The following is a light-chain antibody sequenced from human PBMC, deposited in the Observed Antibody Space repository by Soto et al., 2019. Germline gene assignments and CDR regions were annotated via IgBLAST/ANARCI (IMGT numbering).Light chain of an antibody. J-gene: IGLJ2*01. CDR2: GNS. V-gene: IGLV1-40*01. CDR1: SSNSGAGYD. CDR3: QSYDSSLSGMV. Sequence: QAVVTQPPSVSGAPGQRVTISCTGSSSNSGAGYDVHWYQQVPGTAPKLLIYGNSNRPSGVPDRISGSKSGTSASLAITGLQAEDEADYYCQSYDSSLSGMVFGGGTKLTVL.